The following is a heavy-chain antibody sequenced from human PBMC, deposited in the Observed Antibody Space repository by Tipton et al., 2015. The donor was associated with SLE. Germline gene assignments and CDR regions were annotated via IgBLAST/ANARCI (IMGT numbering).Heavy chain of an antibody. CDR2: INTDGSGT. D-gene: IGHD6-25*01. Sequence: SLRLSCAASGFTFNNYWMHWVRQVPGKGLVWVSRINTDGSGTTYADSGKGRFTISRANAKNTLYLQMNSLRVEDTAVYYCARDRAAQYYSYYYMDVWGKGTTVTISS. CDR3: ARDRAAQYYSYYYMDV. J-gene: IGHJ6*03. CDR1: GFTFNNYW. V-gene: IGHV3-74*01.